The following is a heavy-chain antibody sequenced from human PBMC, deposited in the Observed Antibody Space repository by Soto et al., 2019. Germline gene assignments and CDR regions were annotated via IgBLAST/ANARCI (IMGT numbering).Heavy chain of an antibody. V-gene: IGHV3-66*04. CDR3: ARHLPPSSSWFLDYYFDY. D-gene: IGHD6-13*01. J-gene: IGHJ4*02. CDR2: ISGST. Sequence: GGSLRLSCAASGFTVNSYALNWVRQAPGKGLEWVSGISGSTYYADSVKGRVTMTTDTSTSTAYMELRSLRSDDTAVYYCARHLPPSSSWFLDYYFDYWGQGTLVTVS. CDR1: GFTVNSYA.